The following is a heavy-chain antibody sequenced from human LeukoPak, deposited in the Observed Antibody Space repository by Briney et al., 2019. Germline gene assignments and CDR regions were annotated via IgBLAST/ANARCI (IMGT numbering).Heavy chain of an antibody. Sequence: ASVKVSCKVSGYTLTELSMHWVRQAPGKGLEWMGGFDPEDGETIYARKFQGRVTMTEDTSTDTAYMELSSLRSEDAAVYYCATGHYGDYGYWGQGTLVTVSS. J-gene: IGHJ4*02. CDR2: FDPEDGET. CDR3: ATGHYGDYGY. D-gene: IGHD4-17*01. V-gene: IGHV1-24*01. CDR1: GYTLTELS.